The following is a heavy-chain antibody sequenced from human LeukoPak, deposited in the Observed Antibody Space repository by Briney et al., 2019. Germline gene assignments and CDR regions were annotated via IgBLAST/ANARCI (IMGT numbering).Heavy chain of an antibody. Sequence: PSETLSLTCTVSGGSISSYYWSWIRQPPGKGLEWIGYIYTSGSTNYNPSLKSRVTISVDTSKNQSSLKLSSVTAAAPAVYNFARGGEGATPYYYYMDVWGKGTTVTVSS. CDR3: ARGGEGATPYYYYMDV. V-gene: IGHV4-4*09. CDR2: IYTSGST. J-gene: IGHJ6*03. D-gene: IGHD1-26*01. CDR1: GGSISSYY.